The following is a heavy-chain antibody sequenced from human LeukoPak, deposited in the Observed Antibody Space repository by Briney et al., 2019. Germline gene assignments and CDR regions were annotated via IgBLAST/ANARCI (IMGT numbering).Heavy chain of an antibody. CDR2: ISYDGSNK. Sequence: GRSLRLSCAASGFTFSSYAMHGVRQAPGKGLEGVAVISYDGSNKYYADSVKGRFTISRDNSKNTLYLQMNSLRAEDTAVYYCARDPSITMVRGVIGRFDYWGQGTLVTVSS. CDR1: GFTFSSYA. V-gene: IGHV3-30*04. J-gene: IGHJ4*02. D-gene: IGHD3-10*01. CDR3: ARDPSITMVRGVIGRFDY.